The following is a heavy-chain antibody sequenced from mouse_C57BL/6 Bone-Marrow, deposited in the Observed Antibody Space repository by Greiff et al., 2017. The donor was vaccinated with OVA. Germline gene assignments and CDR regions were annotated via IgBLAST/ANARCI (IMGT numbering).Heavy chain of an antibody. CDR2: INPSSGST. Sequence: QVQLQQSGAELAKPGASVKLSCKASGYTFTSYWMHWVKQRPGQGLEWIGYINPSSGSTKYNQKFKDKATLTADKSSSTAYMQLSSLTYEDSEVYACACPAVVARFGYWGQGTTLTVSA. D-gene: IGHD1-1*01. J-gene: IGHJ2*01. CDR1: GYTFTSYW. V-gene: IGHV1-7*01. CDR3: ACPAVVARFGY.